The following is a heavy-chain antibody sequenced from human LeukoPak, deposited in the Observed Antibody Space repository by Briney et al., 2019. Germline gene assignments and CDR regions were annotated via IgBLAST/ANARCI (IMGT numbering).Heavy chain of an antibody. CDR1: GYTLTELS. CDR3: ARDPSGGFDP. D-gene: IGHD1-26*01. V-gene: IGHV3-74*01. J-gene: IGHJ5*02. CDR2: INSDGSST. Sequence: ASVKVSCKVSGYTLTELSMHWVRQAPGKGLVWVSRINSDGSSTSYADSVKGRFTISRDNAKNTLYLQMNSLRTEDTAVYYCARDPSGGFDPWGQGTLVTVSS.